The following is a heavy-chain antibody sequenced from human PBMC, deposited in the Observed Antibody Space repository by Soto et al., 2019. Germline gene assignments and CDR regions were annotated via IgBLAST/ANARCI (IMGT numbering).Heavy chain of an antibody. J-gene: IGHJ6*02. D-gene: IGHD2-2*03. CDR1: GFTFSSYG. V-gene: IGHV3-30*18. CDR2: ISYDGITK. Sequence: VQLVESGGGVVQPGRSLRPSCAASGFTFSSYGMNWVRQAPGKGLEWVALISYDGITKYYADSVKGRFTISRDNAKNTQYLQMNSLRPEDTAVYYCAKGLDIVLVPGTIGPYYYYGVDVWGQGTTVTVSS. CDR3: AKGLDIVLVPGTIGPYYYYGVDV.